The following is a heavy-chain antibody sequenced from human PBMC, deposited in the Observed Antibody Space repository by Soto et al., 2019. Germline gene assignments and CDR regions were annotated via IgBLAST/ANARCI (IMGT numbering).Heavy chain of an antibody. D-gene: IGHD5-18*01. Sequence: PSETLSLTCTVSGGSISSYYWSWIRQPPGKGLEWIGYIYYSGSTNYNPSLKSRVTISVDTSKNQFSLKLSSVTAADTAVYYCARDLGYSYGQYYYMDVWGKGTTVNVSS. CDR1: GGSISSYY. CDR3: ARDLGYSYGQYYYMDV. J-gene: IGHJ6*03. CDR2: IYYSGST. V-gene: IGHV4-59*01.